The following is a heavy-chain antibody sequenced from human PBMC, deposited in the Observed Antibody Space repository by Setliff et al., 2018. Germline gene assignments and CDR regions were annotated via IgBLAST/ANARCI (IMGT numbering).Heavy chain of an antibody. CDR2: IIPVLGMT. CDR1: GDPFNAYG. CDR3: ARGPSPTVTPSRLIYFYHMDV. J-gene: IGHJ6*03. Sequence: SVKVSCKASGDPFNAYGVSWVRQTPGQGLEWMGAIIPVLGMTDYAQKFQGRLTITADQSTTTVYMELSSLRFDDTALYYCARGPSPTVTPSRLIYFYHMDVWGTGTTVTVS. V-gene: IGHV1-69*10. D-gene: IGHD4-17*01.